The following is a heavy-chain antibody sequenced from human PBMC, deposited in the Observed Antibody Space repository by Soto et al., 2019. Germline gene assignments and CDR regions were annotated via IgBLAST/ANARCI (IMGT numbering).Heavy chain of an antibody. CDR3: TRDPNGDHIGAVDF. CDR2: IRGSGGGT. J-gene: IGHJ3*01. D-gene: IGHD4-17*01. Sequence: EVQVVESGGGLVQPGGSLRLSCATSKFTFSAYAMPWVRQAPGEGLEWVASIRGSGGGTSYADSVKGRFSISTDNSKNTLYLRMNSLRVEDTAVYYCTRDPNGDHIGAVDFWGQRIVVTVSS. CDR1: KFTFSAYA. V-gene: IGHV3-23*04.